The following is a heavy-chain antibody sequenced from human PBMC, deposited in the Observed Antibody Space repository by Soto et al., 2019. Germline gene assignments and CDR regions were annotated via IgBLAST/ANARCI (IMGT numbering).Heavy chain of an antibody. CDR1: GFTFSSYA. CDR2: ISGSGGST. Sequence: EVQLLESGGGLVQPGGSLRLSCAASGFTFSSYAMSWVRQAPGKGLEWVSAISGSGGSTYYADSVKGRFTISRDNSKNTLYLQMNSLRAEDTAVYYCAGRFGELLLIFDYWGQGTLVTVSS. V-gene: IGHV3-23*01. J-gene: IGHJ4*02. CDR3: AGRFGELLLIFDY. D-gene: IGHD3-10*01.